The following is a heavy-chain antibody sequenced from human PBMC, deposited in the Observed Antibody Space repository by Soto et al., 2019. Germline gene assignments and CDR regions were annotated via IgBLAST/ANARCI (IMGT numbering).Heavy chain of an antibody. J-gene: IGHJ3*02. V-gene: IGHV3-7*01. Sequence: GGSLRLSCAASGITFSNYWMTWVRQGPGKGLEWVANIKQDGSEKYYVDSVKGRFTISRDNAKNSLYLQMNSLRAEDTAVYYCARDQDDSSDAFDIWGQGTMVTVSS. CDR3: ARDQDDSSDAFDI. D-gene: IGHD3-3*01. CDR2: IKQDGSEK. CDR1: GITFSNYW.